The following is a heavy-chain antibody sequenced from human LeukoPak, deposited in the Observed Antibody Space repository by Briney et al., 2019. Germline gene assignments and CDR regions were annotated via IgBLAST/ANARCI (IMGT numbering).Heavy chain of an antibody. J-gene: IGHJ4*02. Sequence: SGGSLRLSCAASGFTFSSYGMHWVRQAPGKGLDLVAVIWYDGSNKYYADSVKGRFTTSRDNSKNTLYLQMNSLRAEDTAVYYCAKQQLVTIALDYWGQGTLVTVSS. CDR2: IWYDGSNK. V-gene: IGHV3-33*06. CDR3: AKQQLVTIALDY. D-gene: IGHD6-13*01. CDR1: GFTFSSYG.